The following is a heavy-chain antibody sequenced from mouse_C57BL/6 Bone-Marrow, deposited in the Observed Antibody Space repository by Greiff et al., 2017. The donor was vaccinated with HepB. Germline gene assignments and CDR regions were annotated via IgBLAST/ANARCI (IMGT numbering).Heavy chain of an antibody. CDR3: ARITTVVASYYAMDY. D-gene: IGHD1-1*01. V-gene: IGHV2-2*01. CDR1: GFSLTSYG. Sequence: VQRVESGPGLVQPSQSLSITCTVSGFSLTSYGVHWVRQSPGKGLEWLGVIWSGGSTDYNAAFISRLSISKDNSKSQVFFKMNSLQADDTAIYYCARITTVVASYYAMDYWGQGTSVTVSS. CDR2: IWSGGST. J-gene: IGHJ4*01.